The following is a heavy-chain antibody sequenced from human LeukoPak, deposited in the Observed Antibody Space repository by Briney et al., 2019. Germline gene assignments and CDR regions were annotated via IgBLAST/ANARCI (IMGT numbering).Heavy chain of an antibody. CDR3: AQYDSSGYYVY. CDR2: ISSNGGST. Sequence: GGSLRLSCSASGFTFSSYAMHWVRQAPGKGLEYVSAISSNGGSTYYANSVKGRFALSRDNSKNTLYLQMGSLRAEDMAVYYCAQYDSSGYYVYWGQGTLVTVSS. V-gene: IGHV3-64*01. J-gene: IGHJ4*02. CDR1: GFTFSSYA. D-gene: IGHD3-22*01.